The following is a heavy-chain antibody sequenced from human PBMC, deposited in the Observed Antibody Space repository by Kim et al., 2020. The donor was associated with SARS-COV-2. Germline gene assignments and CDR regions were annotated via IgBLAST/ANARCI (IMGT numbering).Heavy chain of an antibody. D-gene: IGHD3-16*02. CDR3: AKGGGYPGDWFDY. CDR1: GFTFSSYG. Sequence: GGSLRLSCAASGFTFSSYGMSWVRQAPGKGLEWVADISHGGGRKYYADSVKGRFTISRDNSKNTLYLQMNSLGGEDTAVYYCAKGGGYPGDWFDYWGQGTLVAVSS. J-gene: IGHJ4*02. V-gene: IGHV3-23*01. CDR2: ISHGGGRK.